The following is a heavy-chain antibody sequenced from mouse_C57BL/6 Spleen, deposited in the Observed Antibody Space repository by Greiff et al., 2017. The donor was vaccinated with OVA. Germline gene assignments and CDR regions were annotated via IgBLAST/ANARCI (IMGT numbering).Heavy chain of an antibody. V-gene: IGHV2-4-1*01. CDR1: GFSLTSYG. CDR3: GRSDYGRKGAWFAY. J-gene: IGHJ3*01. Sequence: QVQLKESGPGLVQPSQSLSITCTVSGFSLTSYGVHWVRQSPGKGLEWLGVIWSGGSTDYNAAFISRLSISKDKCKSQVFFKMNSLQADDTAIYYCGRSDYGRKGAWFAYWGQGTLVTVSA. D-gene: IGHD1-1*01. CDR2: IWSGGST.